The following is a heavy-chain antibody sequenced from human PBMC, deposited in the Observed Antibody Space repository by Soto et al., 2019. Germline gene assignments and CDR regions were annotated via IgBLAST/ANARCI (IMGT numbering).Heavy chain of an antibody. CDR3: EAQLDYYYYGMDV. V-gene: IGHV4-39*01. J-gene: IGHJ6*02. D-gene: IGHD6-6*01. Sequence: PSETLSLTCTVSGGSISSSSYYWGWIRQPPGKGLEWIGSIYYSGSTYYNPSLKSRVTISVDTSKNQFSLKLSSVTAADTAVYYCEAQLDYYYYGMDVWGQGTTVTVS. CDR2: IYYSGST. CDR1: GGSISSSSYY.